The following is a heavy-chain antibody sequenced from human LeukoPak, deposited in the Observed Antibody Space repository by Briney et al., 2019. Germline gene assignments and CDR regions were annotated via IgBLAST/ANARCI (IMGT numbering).Heavy chain of an antibody. CDR1: GYTFTSYD. CDR3: ARGPTPVYSNPRMYYYYYYGMDV. D-gene: IGHD4-11*01. J-gene: IGHJ6*02. CDR2: MNPNSGNT. Sequence: ASVKDSCKASGYTFTSYDINWVRQATGQGLEWMGWMNPNSGNTGYAQKFQGRVTMTRNTSISTAYMELSSLRSEDTAVYYCARGPTPVYSNPRMYYYYYYGMDVWGQGTTVTVSS. V-gene: IGHV1-8*01.